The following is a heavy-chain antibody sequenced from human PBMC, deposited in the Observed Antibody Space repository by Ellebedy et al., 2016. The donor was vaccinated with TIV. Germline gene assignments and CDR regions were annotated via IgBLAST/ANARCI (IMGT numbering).Heavy chain of an antibody. J-gene: IGHJ4*02. D-gene: IGHD4-17*01. CDR2: IRGNAYGGTT. V-gene: IGHV3-72*01. Sequence: GESLKISCAASGFTFSDHHMDWVRQAPGKGLEWVGFIRGNAYGGTTAYAASVKGRYTLSRDDSQNSLYLQMNSLKTEDTAVDYCVTVTTSKWGQGTLVTVSS. CDR1: GFTFSDHH. CDR3: VTVTTSK.